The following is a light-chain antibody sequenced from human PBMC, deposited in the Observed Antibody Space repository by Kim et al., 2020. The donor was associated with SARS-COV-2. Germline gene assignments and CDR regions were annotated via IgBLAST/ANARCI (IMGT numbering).Light chain of an antibody. CDR2: RDS. CDR3: QVWDSSTWV. CDR1: NIGSKN. J-gene: IGLJ3*02. Sequence: SGARGKTARITCGGNNIGSKNVPGYQQKPGQAPVLVIYRDSNRPSGIPERFSGSNSGNTATLTISRAQAGDEADYYCQVWDSSTWVFGGGTQLTV. V-gene: IGLV3-9*01.